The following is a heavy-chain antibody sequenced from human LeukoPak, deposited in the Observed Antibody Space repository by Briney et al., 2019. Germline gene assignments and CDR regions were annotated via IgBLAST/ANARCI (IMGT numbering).Heavy chain of an antibody. J-gene: IGHJ6*02. CDR2: IYDSGSN. CDR3: AKGGSTNFYYGDV. Sequence: SETLSLTCSVSGGSMTNLYWTWIRQPPGKGLEWIGDIYDSGSNRYHTSLESRVTISVDTSKNQFSLKLSSVTAADTAVYYCAKGGSTNFYYGDVWGQGTTVTVSS. CDR1: GGSMTNLY. V-gene: IGHV4-59*01. D-gene: IGHD2/OR15-2a*01.